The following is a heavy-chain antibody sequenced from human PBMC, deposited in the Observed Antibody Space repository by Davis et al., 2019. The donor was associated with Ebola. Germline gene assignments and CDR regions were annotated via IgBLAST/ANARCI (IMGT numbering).Heavy chain of an antibody. Sequence: GESLKISCAASGFTFSSYAMHWVRQAPGKGLEWVAVISYDGSNKYYADSVKGRFTISRDNSKNTLYLQMNSLRAEDTAVYYCARDVDYYDSSGYLYYFVYWGQGTLVTVSS. V-gene: IGHV3-30-3*01. CDR2: ISYDGSNK. J-gene: IGHJ4*02. CDR1: GFTFSSYA. D-gene: IGHD3-22*01. CDR3: ARDVDYYDSSGYLYYFVY.